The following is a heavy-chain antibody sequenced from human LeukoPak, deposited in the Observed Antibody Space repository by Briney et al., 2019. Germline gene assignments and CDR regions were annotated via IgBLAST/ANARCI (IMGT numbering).Heavy chain of an antibody. CDR1: GGSISIYY. D-gene: IGHD3-10*01. Sequence: SETLSLTCTVSGGSISIYYWSWIRQPPGKGLEWIGYIYYSGSTNYNPSLKSRVTISVDTSKNQFSLKLSSVTAADTAVYYCARRGRLGGPYYYYYGMDVWGQGTTVTVSS. CDR3: ARRGRLGGPYYYYYGMDV. J-gene: IGHJ6*02. CDR2: IYYSGST. V-gene: IGHV4-59*01.